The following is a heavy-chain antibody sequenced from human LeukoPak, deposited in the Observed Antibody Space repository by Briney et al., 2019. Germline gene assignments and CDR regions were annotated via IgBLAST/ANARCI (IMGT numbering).Heavy chain of an antibody. CDR3: GRGPFGWGSFDY. D-gene: IGHD7-27*01. Sequence: PGGSLRLSCAASGFTFSSYWMHWVRQAPGQGLVWVSRISSGGSIRNYVDSGKGRFTISRDNGKNTLYLQMSSLRSEDTAVYYFGRGPFGWGSFDYWGQGTLVTVS. CDR2: ISSGGSIR. CDR1: GFTFSSYW. J-gene: IGHJ4*02. V-gene: IGHV3-74*01.